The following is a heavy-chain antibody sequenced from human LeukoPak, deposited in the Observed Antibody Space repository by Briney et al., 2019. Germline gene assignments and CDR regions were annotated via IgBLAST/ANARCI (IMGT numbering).Heavy chain of an antibody. V-gene: IGHV3-53*01. Sequence: PXXSLRLSCAASGFTVSSNYMSWVRQAPGKGLEWVSVIYSGGSTYYADSVKGRFTISRDNSKNTLYLQMNSLRAEDTAVYYCARDTGAIYNPWGQGTLVTVSS. CDR2: IYSGGST. J-gene: IGHJ5*02. CDR3: ARDTGAIYNP. CDR1: GFTVSSNY. D-gene: IGHD1-26*01.